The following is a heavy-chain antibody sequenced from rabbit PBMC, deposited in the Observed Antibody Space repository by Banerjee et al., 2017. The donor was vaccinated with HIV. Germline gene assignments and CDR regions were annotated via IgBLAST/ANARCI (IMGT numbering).Heavy chain of an antibody. V-gene: IGHV1S45*01. J-gene: IGHJ3*01. D-gene: IGHD4-1*01. CDR1: GFSFNSKYV. CDR3: ARDLAGVIGWNFGL. CDR2: IYAGSNGNT. Sequence: QEQLEESGGDLVKPEGSLTLTCTASGFSFNSKYVMCWVRQAPGKGLEWIGCIYAGSNGNTYYASWAKGRFTVSKTSSTTVTLQMTSLTAADTATYFCARDLAGVIGWNFGLWGQGTLVTVS.